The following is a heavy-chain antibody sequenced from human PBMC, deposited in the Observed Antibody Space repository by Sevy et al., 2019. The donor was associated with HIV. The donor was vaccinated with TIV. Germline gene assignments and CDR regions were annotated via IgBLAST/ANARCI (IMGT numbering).Heavy chain of an antibody. D-gene: IGHD4-17*01. CDR3: AGGFYGANALGCFDY. J-gene: IGHJ4*02. V-gene: IGHV4-4*07. Sequence: SETLSLTCTVSGGSISSYYWSWIRQPAGKGLEWIGRIYISGSTNYNFSLRSRVAMSVDTSKNQFSLNLSSATAAGRAVDDCAGGFYGANALGCFDYWGQGKLVTVSS. CDR1: GGSISSYY. CDR2: IYISGST.